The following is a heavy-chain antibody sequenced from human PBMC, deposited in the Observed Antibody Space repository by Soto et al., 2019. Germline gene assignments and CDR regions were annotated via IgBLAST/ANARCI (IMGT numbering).Heavy chain of an antibody. D-gene: IGHD3-22*01. V-gene: IGHV3-30-3*01. J-gene: IGHJ4*02. CDR1: GFIFSDYA. CDR3: ARDQTDSGGYSEY. Sequence: PGGSLRLSCVASGFIFSDYAMHWARQAPGKGLEWVALISPAGTNQYYADSAKGRFTISRDNSKNTSYLQLNNLRAEDTAVYFCARDQTDSGGYSEYWGQGTLVTVS. CDR2: ISPAGTNQ.